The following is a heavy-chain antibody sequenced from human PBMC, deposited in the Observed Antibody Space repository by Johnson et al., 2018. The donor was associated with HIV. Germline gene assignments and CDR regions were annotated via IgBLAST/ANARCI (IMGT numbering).Heavy chain of an antibody. Sequence: QMLLVESGGGLVQPGGSLRLSCAASGITFSDYYMSWIRQAPGKGLEWVSYISSSGNTIYYADSVKGRVTISRDNAKKSLYLQMNSLKTEDTAVYYCTRGARTHQSRLGAFDIWGQGTMVTVSS. CDR1: GITFSDYY. D-gene: IGHD5-12*01. CDR3: TRGARTHQSRLGAFDI. CDR2: ISSSGNTI. V-gene: IGHV3-11*01. J-gene: IGHJ3*02.